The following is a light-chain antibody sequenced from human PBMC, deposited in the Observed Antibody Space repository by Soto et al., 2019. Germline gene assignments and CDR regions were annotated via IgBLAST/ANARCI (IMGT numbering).Light chain of an antibody. Sequence: SSGEYITISSTGTSSDVGTYNLVSWYQQYPGKAPKLMICDVSNRPSGVSNRFSGSKSGNTASLTISGLQAEDEADYYCSAFTGTSYVFGTGTKVTVL. V-gene: IGLV2-14*02. CDR1: SSDVGTYNL. CDR2: DVS. J-gene: IGLJ1*01. CDR3: SAFTGTSYV.